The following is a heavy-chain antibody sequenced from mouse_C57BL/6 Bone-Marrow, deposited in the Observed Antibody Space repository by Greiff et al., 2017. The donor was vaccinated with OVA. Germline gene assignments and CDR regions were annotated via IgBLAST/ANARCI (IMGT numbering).Heavy chain of an antibody. CDR2: ISYDGSN. V-gene: IGHV3-6*01. Sequence: ESGPGLVKPSQSLSLTCSVTGYSITSGYYWNWIRQFPGNKLEWMGYISYDGSNNYNPSLKNRISITRDTSKNQFFLKLNSVTTEDTATYYCARDVLRGFDYWGQGTTLTVSS. J-gene: IGHJ2*01. CDR1: GYSITSGYY. D-gene: IGHD1-1*01. CDR3: ARDVLRGFDY.